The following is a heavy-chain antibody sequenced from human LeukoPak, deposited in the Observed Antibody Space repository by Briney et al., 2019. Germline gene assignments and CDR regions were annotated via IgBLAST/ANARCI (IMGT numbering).Heavy chain of an antibody. D-gene: IGHD6-13*01. CDR3: ATEPQQLGDFFDY. CDR1: GYTVTELS. Sequence: WASVKVSCKVSGYTVTELSMHWVRQAPGKGLEWMGGFDPEDGETIYAQKFQGRVTMTEDTSTDTAYMELSSLRSEDTAVYYCATEPQQLGDFFDYWGQGNLVTVSS. V-gene: IGHV1-24*01. CDR2: FDPEDGET. J-gene: IGHJ4*02.